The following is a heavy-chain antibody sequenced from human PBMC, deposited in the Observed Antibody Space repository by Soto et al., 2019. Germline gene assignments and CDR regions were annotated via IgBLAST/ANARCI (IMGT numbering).Heavy chain of an antibody. D-gene: IGHD6-19*01. CDR3: TRDGWAVCDN. CDR2: INSDGSIT. V-gene: IGHV3-74*01. J-gene: IGHJ4*02. CDR1: GFSFSSFW. Sequence: VQLVESGGDLVQPGGSLRLSCAASGFSFSSFWMHWVRQVPGKGLVWVSRINSDGSITNYADSVKGRFTISRDNSKNTLYLQMNTLRVEDTAVSYCTRDGWAVCDNWGQGTLVTVSS.